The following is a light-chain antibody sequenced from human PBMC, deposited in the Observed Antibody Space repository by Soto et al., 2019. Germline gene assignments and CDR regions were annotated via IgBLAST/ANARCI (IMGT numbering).Light chain of an antibody. V-gene: IGKV1-39*01. CDR1: QSISSY. CDR2: ASS. J-gene: IGKJ3*01. Sequence: DIQMTQSPSSLSASVGDRVTITCRASQSISSYINWYQQKPGKAPKLLIYASSSLQSGVPSRFSGSGSGTDFTLTISSLQPEDFATYYCQQSYSTPITFGPGTKVDIK. CDR3: QQSYSTPIT.